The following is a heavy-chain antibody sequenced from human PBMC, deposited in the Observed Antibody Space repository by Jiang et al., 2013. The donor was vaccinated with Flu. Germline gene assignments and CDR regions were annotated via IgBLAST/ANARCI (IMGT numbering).Heavy chain of an antibody. J-gene: IGHJ6*02. Sequence: SQTLSLTCAISGDSVSNNILAWNWIRQSPSRGLEWLGRTYYRSKWYSDYAGSVQGRLTINPDTAKNQFSLQLKSVTPEDTAVYYCAAGGAADSDYYGMDVWGQGTTVTVSS. CDR3: AAGGAADSDYYGMDV. D-gene: IGHD6-13*01. CDR1: GDSVSNNILA. V-gene: IGHV6-1*01. CDR2: TYYRSKWYS.